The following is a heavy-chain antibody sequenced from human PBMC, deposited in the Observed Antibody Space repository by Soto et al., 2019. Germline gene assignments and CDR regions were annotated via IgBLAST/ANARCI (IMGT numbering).Heavy chain of an antibody. J-gene: IGHJ3*02. Sequence: EVQLVESGGGLVQPGRSLRLSCAASAFTFHDYAMHWVRQVPGKGLEWVSGISWDSGNIVYADSVKGRFTISRDNAKHSLYLQMNSLRTEDTAVYFCAKGATTSCFSPFDMWGPGTMVTVSS. CDR2: ISWDSGNI. V-gene: IGHV3-9*01. CDR1: AFTFHDYA. CDR3: AKGATTSCFSPFDM. D-gene: IGHD2-2*01.